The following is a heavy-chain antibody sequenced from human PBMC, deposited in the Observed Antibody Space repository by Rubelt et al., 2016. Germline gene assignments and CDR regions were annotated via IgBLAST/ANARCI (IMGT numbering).Heavy chain of an antibody. CDR2: LSYSGST. CDR3: ARHGRNWGNFDY. D-gene: IGHD7-27*01. Sequence: QVQLQESGPGLVKPSETLSLTCTVSGGSISSSSYYWGWIRQSAGKGLEWIGSLSYSGSTYYYPPLKSRVTISVDRSKTQFLLKLNSGTAADTAVYYCARHGRNWGNFDYWGQGTLVTVSS. V-gene: IGHV4-39*01. J-gene: IGHJ4*02. CDR1: GGSISSSSYY.